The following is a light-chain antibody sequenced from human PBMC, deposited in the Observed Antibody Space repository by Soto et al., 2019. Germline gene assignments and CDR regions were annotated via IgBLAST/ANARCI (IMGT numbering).Light chain of an antibody. J-gene: IGLJ2*01. CDR2: EVT. Sequence: QSVLTQPASVSGSPGQSITISCTGTSNDIGGYNYVSWYQQLPGKAPKLMIYEVTNRPTGVSNRFSGSKSGNTASLTISGLQAEDEADYYCSSYTSGSTPVVFGGGTKLTVL. CDR1: SNDIGGYNY. V-gene: IGLV2-14*01. CDR3: SSYTSGSTPVV.